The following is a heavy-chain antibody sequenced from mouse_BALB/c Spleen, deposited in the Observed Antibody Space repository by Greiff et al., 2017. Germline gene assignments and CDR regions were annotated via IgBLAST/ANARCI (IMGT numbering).Heavy chain of an antibody. CDR3: TRFTTGYFDV. V-gene: IGHV1S127*01. D-gene: IGHD1-1*01. CDR1: GYTFTSYW. J-gene: IGHJ1*01. CDR2: IDPSDSYT. Sequence: QVQLKQSGAELVKPGASVKMSCKASGYTFTSYWMHWVKQRPGQGLEWIGVIDPSDSYTSYNQKFKGKATLTVDTSSSTAYMQLSSLTSEDSAVYYCTRFTTGYFDVWGAGTTVTVSS.